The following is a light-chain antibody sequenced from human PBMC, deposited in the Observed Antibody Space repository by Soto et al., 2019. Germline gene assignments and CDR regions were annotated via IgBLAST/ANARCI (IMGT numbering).Light chain of an antibody. J-gene: IGKJ3*01. CDR3: QHCDDPVFI. V-gene: IGKV1-33*01. Sequence: IQMTQSPSSLSASVGDRVTITCPASQDISNYLNWYQQKPGKAPKLLIYDASNLETGVPSRVSGIGSGTEFTFTITSLQPEDIATYYCQHCDDPVFIFGPGTKVVIK. CDR1: QDISNY. CDR2: DAS.